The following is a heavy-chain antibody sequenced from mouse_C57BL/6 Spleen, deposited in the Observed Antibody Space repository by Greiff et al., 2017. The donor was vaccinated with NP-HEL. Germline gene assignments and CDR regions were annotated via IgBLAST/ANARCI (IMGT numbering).Heavy chain of an antibody. V-gene: IGHV5-4*01. D-gene: IGHD2-1*01. CDR1: GFTFSSYA. CDR2: ISDGGSYT. Sequence: DVKLVESGGGLVKPGGSLKLSCAASGFTFSSYAMSWVRQTPEKRLEWVATISDGGSYTYYPDNVKGRFTISRDNAKNNLYLQMSHLKSEDTAMYYCAREEGYGNPAWFAYWGQGTLVTVSA. CDR3: AREEGYGNPAWFAY. J-gene: IGHJ3*01.